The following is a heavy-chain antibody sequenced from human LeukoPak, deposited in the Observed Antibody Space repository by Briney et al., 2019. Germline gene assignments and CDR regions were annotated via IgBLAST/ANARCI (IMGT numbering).Heavy chain of an antibody. CDR2: IYGSGST. V-gene: IGHV4-59*01. J-gene: IGHJ4*02. D-gene: IGHD6-13*01. CDR3: ARGAEEPGIASP. CDR1: GASISSWY. Sequence: SETLSLTCTVSGASISSWYWSWIRQPPGKGLEWIGYIYGSGSTNYNPSLKSRVTISVDTSKNQFSLKLRSVTAADTAVYYCARGAEEPGIASPWGQGTLVTVSS.